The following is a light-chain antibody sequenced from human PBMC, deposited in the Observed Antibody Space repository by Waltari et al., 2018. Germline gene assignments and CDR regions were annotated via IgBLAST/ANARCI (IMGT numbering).Light chain of an antibody. CDR2: LTS. V-gene: IGKV1-39*01. CDR1: QSISSH. J-gene: IGKJ3*01. Sequence: DIQMTQSPSSLSSSLGDRVTITCRASQSISSHLNWYQQKPGKAPRLLIYLTSNLQSGVPSRFSGSGSGTDFSLTISSLQPEDFATYYCQHHHIYPFTFGPGTKVDIK. CDR3: QHHHIYPFT.